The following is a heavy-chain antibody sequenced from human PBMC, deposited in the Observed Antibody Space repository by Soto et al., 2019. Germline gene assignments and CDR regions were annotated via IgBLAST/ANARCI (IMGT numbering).Heavy chain of an antibody. J-gene: IGHJ4*02. CDR1: GYTFTDYA. V-gene: IGHV1-3*01. Sequence: ASVKVSSKASGYTFTDYALHWLRHSPGQRLEWMGWMNAGVGNTLYSQKFQGRITITRDTSASTAYMELNSLKSEDTAIYYCARDTGYTFGSLNNWGPGTLVTV. CDR3: ARDTGYTFGSLNN. CDR2: MNAGVGNT. D-gene: IGHD5-18*01.